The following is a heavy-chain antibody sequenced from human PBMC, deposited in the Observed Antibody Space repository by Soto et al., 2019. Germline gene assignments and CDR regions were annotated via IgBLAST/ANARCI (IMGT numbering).Heavy chain of an antibody. V-gene: IGHV3-23*01. CDR3: AKDRVIDYGDHGWFDY. D-gene: IGHD4-17*01. CDR1: GFTFSSYA. CDR2: ISGSGGST. J-gene: IGHJ4*02. Sequence: EVQLLESGGGLVQPGGSLRLSCAASGFTFSSYAMSWVRQAPGKGLEWVSAISGSGGSTYYADSVKGRFTISRDNSKNTLYLQMNSLRAEDTAVYYCAKDRVIDYGDHGWFDYWGQGTLVTVSS.